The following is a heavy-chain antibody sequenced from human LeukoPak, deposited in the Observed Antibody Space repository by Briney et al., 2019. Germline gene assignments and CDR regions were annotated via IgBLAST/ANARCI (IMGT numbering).Heavy chain of an antibody. D-gene: IGHD4-23*01. CDR3: AAPDDYGGNFAY. Sequence: ASVKVSCKASGYTFTGYYMHWVRQAPGQGLEWMGWINPNSGGTNYAQKFQGRVTMTRDTSISTAYMELSRLRSDDTAVYYCAAPDDYGGNFAYWGQGTLVTVSS. CDR1: GYTFTGYY. CDR2: INPNSGGT. V-gene: IGHV1-2*02. J-gene: IGHJ4*02.